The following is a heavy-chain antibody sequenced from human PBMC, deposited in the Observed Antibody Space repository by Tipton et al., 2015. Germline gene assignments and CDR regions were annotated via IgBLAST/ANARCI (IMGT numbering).Heavy chain of an antibody. CDR2: ISHSGNT. V-gene: IGHV4-59*04. CDR3: ACQDYDSLTRDYQTVDY. CDR1: GFTFYSYW. D-gene: IGHD3-9*01. Sequence: LRLSCAASGFTFYSYWMNWVRQAPGKGLEWIGSISHSGNTYYNPSLKSRVTMSRDTSKNQFSLKLTSVTAADTAVYYCACQDYDSLTRDYQTVDYWGQGTLVTVSS. J-gene: IGHJ4*02.